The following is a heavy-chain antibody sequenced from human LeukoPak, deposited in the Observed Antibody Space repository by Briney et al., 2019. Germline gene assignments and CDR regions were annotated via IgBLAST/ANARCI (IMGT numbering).Heavy chain of an antibody. CDR3: ARDLYYYDSSGYPS. CDR2: IIPIFGTA. V-gene: IGHV1-69*13. J-gene: IGHJ4*02. Sequence: ASVKVSCKASGYTFTSYAISWVRQAPGQGLEWMGGIIPIFGTANYAQKFQGRVTITADESTSTAYMELSSLRSEDTAVYYCARDLYYYDSSGYPSWGQGTLVTVSS. CDR1: GYTFTSYA. D-gene: IGHD3-22*01.